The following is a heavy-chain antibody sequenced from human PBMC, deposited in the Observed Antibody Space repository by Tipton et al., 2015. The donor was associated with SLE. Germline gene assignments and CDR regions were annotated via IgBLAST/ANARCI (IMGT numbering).Heavy chain of an antibody. CDR2: ISAYNGNT. D-gene: IGHD3-16*01. J-gene: IGHJ1*01. Sequence: QLVQSGAEMKKPGASVKISCKTSGYTFVNYGISWVRQAPGQGLEWMGWISAYNGNTKYAQKVQGRVTMTTDTSTSTAYMELRSLTSDDTAVYYCAREGQAGGVVYFQHWGQGTLVTVSS. CDR3: AREGQAGGVVYFQH. CDR1: GYTFVNYG. V-gene: IGHV1-18*01.